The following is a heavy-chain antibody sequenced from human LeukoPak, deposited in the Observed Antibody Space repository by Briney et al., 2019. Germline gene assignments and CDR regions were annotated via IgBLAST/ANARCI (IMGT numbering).Heavy chain of an antibody. CDR1: GYTFTGYY. CDR2: INPNSGGT. D-gene: IGHD6-13*01. Sequence: GASVKVSCKASGYTFTGYYMHWVRQAPGQGLEWMGWINPNSGGTNYAQKFQGRVTMTRDTSIGTAYMELSGLRSDDTAVYYCAREYSSSWSRWGQGTLVTVSS. CDR3: AREYSSSWSR. J-gene: IGHJ4*02. V-gene: IGHV1-2*02.